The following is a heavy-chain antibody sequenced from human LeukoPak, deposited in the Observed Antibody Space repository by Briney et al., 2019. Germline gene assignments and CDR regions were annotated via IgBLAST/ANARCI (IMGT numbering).Heavy chain of an antibody. J-gene: IGHJ4*02. CDR1: GFTVSSNS. CDR3: ARRAGAYSHPYDY. CDR2: IFSST. D-gene: IGHD4/OR15-4a*01. Sequence: PGGSLRLSCTVSGFTVSSNSMSWVRQAPGKGLEWVSFIFSSTHYSDSVKGRFTISRDNSKNTLYLQMNSLRVEDTAVYYCARRAGAYSHPYDYWGQGTLVTVSS. V-gene: IGHV3-53*01.